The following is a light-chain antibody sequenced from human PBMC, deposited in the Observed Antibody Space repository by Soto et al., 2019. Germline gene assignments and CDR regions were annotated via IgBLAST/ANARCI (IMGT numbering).Light chain of an antibody. CDR3: QHRRNWPLT. Sequence: EIVLTQSPGTLSFSPGETATLSCGASQTINNQLAWYQQKPGQAPRLLIYDASTRATGIPARISGSGFGTDFILTISSLEPEDFAIYYCQHRRNWPLTFGGGTKVEIK. CDR2: DAS. J-gene: IGKJ4*01. V-gene: IGKV3-11*01. CDR1: QTINNQ.